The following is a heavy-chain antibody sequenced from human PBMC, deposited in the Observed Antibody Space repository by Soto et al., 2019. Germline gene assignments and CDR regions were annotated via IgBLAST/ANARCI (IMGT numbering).Heavy chain of an antibody. Sequence: QVQLVQSGAEVKKPGSSVKVSCKASGGTFSSYAISWVRQAPEQGLEWMGGIIPIFGTANYAQKFQGRVTITADESTSTAYMELSSLRSEDTAVYYCARAAVSVVVVAATPAIYAYWGQGTLVTVSS. CDR1: GGTFSSYA. J-gene: IGHJ4*02. V-gene: IGHV1-69*01. CDR2: IIPIFGTA. D-gene: IGHD2-15*01. CDR3: ARAAVSVVVVAATPAIYAY.